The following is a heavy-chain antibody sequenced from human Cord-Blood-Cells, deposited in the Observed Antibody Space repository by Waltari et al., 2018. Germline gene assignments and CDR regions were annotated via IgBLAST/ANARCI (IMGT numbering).Heavy chain of an antibody. V-gene: IGHV1-69*02. J-gene: IGHJ3*02. D-gene: IGHD6-19*01. CDR3: ARSGGGVAGAFDI. CDR2: IIPILGIA. CDR1: GGTFSSYT. Sequence: QVQLVQSGAEVKKPGSSVKVSCKASGGTFSSYTISWVRQAPGQGLEWMGRIIPILGIANYAQKFQGRVTITADKSTSTAYMELSSLRSEDTAVYYCARSGGGVAGAFDIWGQVTMVTVSS.